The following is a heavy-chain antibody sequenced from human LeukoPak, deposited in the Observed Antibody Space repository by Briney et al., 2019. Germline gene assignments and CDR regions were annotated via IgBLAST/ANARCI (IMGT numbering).Heavy chain of an antibody. Sequence: SETLSLTCAVYGGSFSGYYWSWIRQPPGKGLEWIGEIIHSGSTNYNPSLKSRVTISVDTSKNQFSLKLSSVTAADTAVYYCARDRPGDSSLDYWGQGTLVTVSS. CDR2: IIHSGST. CDR3: ARDRPGDSSLDY. CDR1: GGSFSGYY. V-gene: IGHV4-34*12. D-gene: IGHD6-13*01. J-gene: IGHJ4*02.